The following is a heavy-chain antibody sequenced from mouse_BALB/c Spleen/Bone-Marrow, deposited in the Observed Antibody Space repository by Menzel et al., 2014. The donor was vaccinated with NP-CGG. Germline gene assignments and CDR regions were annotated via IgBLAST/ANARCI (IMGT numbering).Heavy chain of an antibody. D-gene: IGHD2-4*01. CDR1: GYNFISYW. CDR2: INPSTGYT. Sequence: VQLQQSGAELAKPGASVKMSCKASGYNFISYWMHWVKQRPGQGVEWIGYINPSTGYTEYNQKFKDKATLTADKSSSKAYMQLSSLTSEDSAVYYCARNYDYDGGYYAMDYWGQGTSVTVSS. CDR3: ARNYDYDGGYYAMDY. V-gene: IGHV1-7*01. J-gene: IGHJ4*01.